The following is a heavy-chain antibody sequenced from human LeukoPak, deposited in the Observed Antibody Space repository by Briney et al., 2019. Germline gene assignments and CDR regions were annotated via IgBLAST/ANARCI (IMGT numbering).Heavy chain of an antibody. Sequence: SETLSLTRTVSGGSISSYYWSWIRQPAGKGLEWIGRIYTSRSTNYNPSLKSRVTMSVDTSKNQFSLKLSSVTAADTAVYYCARPRYCSSTSCLSAFDIWGQGTMVTVSS. D-gene: IGHD2-2*01. CDR2: IYTSRST. J-gene: IGHJ3*02. CDR3: ARPRYCSSTSCLSAFDI. V-gene: IGHV4-4*07. CDR1: GGSISSYY.